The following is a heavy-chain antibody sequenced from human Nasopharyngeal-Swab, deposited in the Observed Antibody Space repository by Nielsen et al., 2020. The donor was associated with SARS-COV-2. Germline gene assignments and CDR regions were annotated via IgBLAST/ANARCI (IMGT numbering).Heavy chain of an antibody. CDR3: ARSWYYYDSSGYSRAFDI. Sequence: SETLSLTCTVSGGSISSSSYYWGWIRQPPGKGLEWIGSIYYSGSTYYNPSLKSRVTISVDTSKNQFSLKLSSVTAADTAVYYCARSWYYYDSSGYSRAFDIWGQGTMVTVSS. D-gene: IGHD3-22*01. CDR2: IYYSGST. CDR1: GGSISSSSYY. V-gene: IGHV4-39*01. J-gene: IGHJ3*02.